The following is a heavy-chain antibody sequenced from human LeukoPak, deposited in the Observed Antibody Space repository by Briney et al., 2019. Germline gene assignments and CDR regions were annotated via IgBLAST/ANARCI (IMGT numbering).Heavy chain of an antibody. CDR1: GFTFSSYP. J-gene: IGHJ5*02. CDR3: AKVLDLYSNDLVRGWFDP. D-gene: IGHD3-10*01. Sequence: GGSLRLSCAASGFTFSSYPLNWVRQAPGKGLEWVSDISGSAGTTHYADSVKGRFTISRDNSKNTLYLQMNSLRAEDSAVYYCAKVLDLYSNDLVRGWFDPWGQGTLVTVSS. CDR2: ISGSAGTT. V-gene: IGHV3-23*01.